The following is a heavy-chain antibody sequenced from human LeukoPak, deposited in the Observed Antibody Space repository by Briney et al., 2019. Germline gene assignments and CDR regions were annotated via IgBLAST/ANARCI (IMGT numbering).Heavy chain of an antibody. D-gene: IGHD6-19*01. CDR3: ARLRGATVAHNWFDP. CDR2: INHSGST. Sequence: PSETLSLTCAVYGGSFSGYYWSWIRQPPGKGLELIGEINHSGSTNYNPSLKSRVTISVDTSKNQCSLRLSSVTAADTAVYYCARLRGATVAHNWFDPWGQGTLVTVSS. V-gene: IGHV4-34*01. J-gene: IGHJ5*02. CDR1: GGSFSGYY.